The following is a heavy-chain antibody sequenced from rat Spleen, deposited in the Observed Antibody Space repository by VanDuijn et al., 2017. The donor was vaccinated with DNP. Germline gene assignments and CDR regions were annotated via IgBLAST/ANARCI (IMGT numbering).Heavy chain of an antibody. CDR1: GFSLTTYH. V-gene: IGHV2-27*01. J-gene: IGHJ3*01. CDR2: IQSGAGST. Sequence: QVQLKESGPGLVQRSETLSLTCTVSGFSLTTYHVHWIRQPPGKGLEWLGRIQSGAGSTDYNSALKSRLSISRDTSKSQVFLQVSSVQTEDTAMYFCVRDSGIEAYWGQGTLVTVSS. D-gene: IGHD1-11*01. CDR3: VRDSGIEAY.